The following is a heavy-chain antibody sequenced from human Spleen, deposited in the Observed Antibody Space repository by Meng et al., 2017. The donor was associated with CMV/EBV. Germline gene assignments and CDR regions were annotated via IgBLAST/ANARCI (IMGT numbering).Heavy chain of an antibody. Sequence: KASGYGFTGHYIDWVRQAPGQGLEWMGWINPQSGGAKYAQKFQGRVTMTRDTSSNTVYMELSGLGSDDTGLYFCARERKPASSGYDFWGQGALVTVSS. J-gene: IGHJ4*02. CDR3: ARERKPASSGYDF. CDR1: GYGFTGHY. D-gene: IGHD6-19*01. V-gene: IGHV1-2*02. CDR2: INPQSGGA.